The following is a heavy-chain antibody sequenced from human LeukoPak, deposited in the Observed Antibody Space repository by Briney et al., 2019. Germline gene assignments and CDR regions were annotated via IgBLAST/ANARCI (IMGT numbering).Heavy chain of an antibody. CDR3: ARSSSGGGPYYYMDV. D-gene: IGHD2-15*01. V-gene: IGHV4-39*07. CDR2: LYYSGNT. Sequence: PSETLSLTCTVSGGSISSSSYYWGWVRQPPGKGLEWIGSLYYSGNTYSNPSLKSRVTISLDTSKKQFSLRLSSVTAADTAVYYCARSSSGGGPYYYMDVWGKGTTVTVSS. CDR1: GGSISSSSYY. J-gene: IGHJ6*03.